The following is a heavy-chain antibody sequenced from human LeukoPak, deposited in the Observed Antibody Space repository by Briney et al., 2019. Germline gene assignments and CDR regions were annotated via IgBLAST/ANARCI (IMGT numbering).Heavy chain of an antibody. CDR3: ARDFSNDGSYYYYMDV. V-gene: IGHV3-11*04. CDR2: ISSSGSTI. J-gene: IGHJ6*03. Sequence: PGGSLRLSCAASGFTFSDYYMTWIRQAPGKGLEGVSYISSSGSTIYYADSVKGRFTISRDNAKNSLYLQMNSLRAEDTAVYYCARDFSNDGSYYYYMDVWGKGTTVTVSS. D-gene: IGHD1-1*01. CDR1: GFTFSDYY.